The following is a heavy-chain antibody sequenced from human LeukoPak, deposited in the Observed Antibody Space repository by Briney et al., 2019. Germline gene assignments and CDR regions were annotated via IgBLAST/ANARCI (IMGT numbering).Heavy chain of an antibody. D-gene: IGHD3-16*02. J-gene: IGHJ5*02. CDR2: TSRRASTI. CDR3: ARVYFPFAGVIVAS. Sequence: GGSLRLSCAPSGFTFSDYYMSWIRPAPGKGLEWVSHTSRRASTIHYADSEKGRFTISRDNAKNSLYLQMNSLRAKDTAVCYCARVYFPFAGVIVASCGQGSLVTVSS. CDR1: GFTFSDYY. V-gene: IGHV3-11*01.